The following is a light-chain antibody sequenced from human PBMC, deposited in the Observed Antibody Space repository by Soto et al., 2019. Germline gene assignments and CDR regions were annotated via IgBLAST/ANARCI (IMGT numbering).Light chain of an antibody. CDR2: LNSDGSH. J-gene: IGLJ2*01. CDR3: QTWGTGIQV. CDR1: SGHISYA. Sequence: QPVLTQSPSASASLGASVKLTCTLSSGHISYAIAWHQQQPAKGPRYLMKLNSDGSHSKGDGIPDRFSGSSSGAERYLTISSLQSDDEADYYCQTWGTGIQVFGGGTKLTVL. V-gene: IGLV4-69*01.